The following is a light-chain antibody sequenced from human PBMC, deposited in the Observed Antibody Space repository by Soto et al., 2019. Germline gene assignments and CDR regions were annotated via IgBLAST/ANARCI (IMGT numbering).Light chain of an antibody. Sequence: EIVLTQSPGTLSLSPGERATLSCRASQSVTSSYLAWYQQKPGQAPRLLISGASSRATGIPDRFSGSGSGNDFTLTISRLEPEDFAVYSCQQYSTSRLTFGGGTKVEIK. CDR1: QSVTSSY. J-gene: IGKJ4*01. CDR2: GAS. V-gene: IGKV3-20*01. CDR3: QQYSTSRLT.